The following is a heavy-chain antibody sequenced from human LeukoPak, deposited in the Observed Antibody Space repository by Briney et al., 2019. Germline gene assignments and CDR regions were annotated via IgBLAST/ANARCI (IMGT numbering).Heavy chain of an antibody. J-gene: IGHJ3*02. CDR1: GDFIGSVS. Sequence: SETLSLTCTVSGDFIGSVSWSWIRQPPGKGLECIGSLFHSGDTNYSPSLKSRLTISVDTSKKQLSLKLKSVTAADTAVYYCAREGSYDAFDIWGQGTMVTVSS. CDR3: AREGSYDAFDI. CDR2: LFHSGDT. V-gene: IGHV4-59*12.